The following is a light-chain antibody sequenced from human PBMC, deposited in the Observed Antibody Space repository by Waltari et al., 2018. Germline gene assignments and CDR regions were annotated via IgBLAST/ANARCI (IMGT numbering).Light chain of an antibody. CDR3: ASYTSSDSFVV. CDR1: SSDFGDYNL. Sequence: QSALTQPASVSGSPGQSITISCTGTSSDFGDYNLVSWYQHHPGEAPKLVIYDVTKRPSGISNRFSGSKSGNTASLTISGLQAEDEANYVCASYTSSDSFVVFGGGTKLTVL. J-gene: IGLJ2*01. CDR2: DVT. V-gene: IGLV2-14*03.